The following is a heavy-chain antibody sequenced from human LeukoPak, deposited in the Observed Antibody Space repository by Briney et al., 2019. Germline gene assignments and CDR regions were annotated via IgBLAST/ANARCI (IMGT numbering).Heavy chain of an antibody. D-gene: IGHD3-16*01. CDR1: GGSISSYY. CDR3: ARARGHDAFDI. CDR2: IYYSGST. Sequence: PSETLSLTCTVSGGSISSYYWSWIRQPPGKGLEWIGYIYYSGSTNYNPSLKSRVTISVDTSKNQFSLKLSSVTAADTAVYYCARARGHDAFDIWGQGTMVTVSS. V-gene: IGHV4-59*01. J-gene: IGHJ3*02.